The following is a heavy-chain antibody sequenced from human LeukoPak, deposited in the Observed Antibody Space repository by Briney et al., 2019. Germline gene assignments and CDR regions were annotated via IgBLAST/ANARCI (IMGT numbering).Heavy chain of an antibody. CDR1: GFTFGDYA. J-gene: IGHJ4*02. Sequence: PGGSLRLSCTASGFTFGDYAMTWVRQAPGKGLEWVGFIRSKIYGGTAEYAASVQGRFTISRDDSKGIAYLQMNSLKTEDTAVHYCTRDQTPYYWGQGTLVTVSS. CDR3: TRDQTPYY. V-gene: IGHV3-49*04. CDR2: IRSKIYGGTA.